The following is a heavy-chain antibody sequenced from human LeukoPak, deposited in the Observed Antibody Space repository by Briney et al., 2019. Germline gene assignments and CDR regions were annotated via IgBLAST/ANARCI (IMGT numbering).Heavy chain of an antibody. Sequence: SETLSLTCAVYGGSFSGYYWSWIRQPPGKGLEWIGEINHSGSTNYNPSLKSRVTISVDTSKNQFSLKLSSVTAADTAVYYCARAFPVLLWFGDRGNWFDPWGQGTLVTVSS. CDR1: GGSFSGYY. V-gene: IGHV4-34*01. CDR3: ARAFPVLLWFGDRGNWFDP. D-gene: IGHD3-10*01. CDR2: INHSGST. J-gene: IGHJ5*02.